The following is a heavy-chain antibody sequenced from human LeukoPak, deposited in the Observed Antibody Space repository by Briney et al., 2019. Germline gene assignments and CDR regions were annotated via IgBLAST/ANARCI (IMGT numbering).Heavy chain of an antibody. CDR2: ISSSGKTI. D-gene: IGHD4-23*01. V-gene: IGHV3-48*03. Sequence: GGSLRLSCAASGFTFTSYEMNWFGQAPGKGLEWVSYISSSGKTIYYADSVKGRFTISRDNAKNSLYLQMNSLRAEDTAVYYCVRITVVPDYWGQGTLVTVSS. J-gene: IGHJ4*02. CDR3: VRITVVPDY. CDR1: GFTFTSYE.